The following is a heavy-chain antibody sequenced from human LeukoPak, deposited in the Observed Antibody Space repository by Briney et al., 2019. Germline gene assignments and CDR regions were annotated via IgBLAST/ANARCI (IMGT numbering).Heavy chain of an antibody. CDR3: ARVRSPDYGDYVLDY. D-gene: IGHD4-17*01. J-gene: IGHJ4*02. Sequence: ASVEVSCKASGYTFTGYYMHWVRQAPGQGLEWMGWINPNSGGTNYAQKFQGRVTMTRDMSTSTVYMELSSLRSEDTAVYYCARVRSPDYGDYVLDYWGQGTLVTVSS. CDR1: GYTFTGYY. CDR2: INPNSGGT. V-gene: IGHV1-2*02.